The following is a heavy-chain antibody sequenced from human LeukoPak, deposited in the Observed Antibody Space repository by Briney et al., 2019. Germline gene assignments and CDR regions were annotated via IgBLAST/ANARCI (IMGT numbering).Heavy chain of an antibody. D-gene: IGHD3-3*01. CDR1: GFTFSSYA. CDR2: ISGSGGST. CDR3: AKVSGNYDFWSGFDY. V-gene: IGHV3-23*01. Sequence: GGSLRLSCAASGFTFSSYAMSWVRQAPGKGLEWVSAISGSGGSTYYADSVKGRFTISRDNSKNTLYLQMNSLRAEDTAVYYCAKVSGNYDFWSGFDYWGQGTLVTVSS. J-gene: IGHJ4*02.